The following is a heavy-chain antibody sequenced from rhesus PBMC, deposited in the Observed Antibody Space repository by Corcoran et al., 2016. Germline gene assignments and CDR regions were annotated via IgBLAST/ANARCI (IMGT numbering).Heavy chain of an antibody. CDR2: IYGSIGIT. D-gene: IGHD1-26*01. J-gene: IGHJ4*01. V-gene: IGHV4-76*01. CDR1: GGSISSGYD. CDR3: ARDNFGIDY. Sequence: QVQLQESGPGMVKPSETLSLTCAVSGGSISSGYDWWWIRQLPGKGLEWIGYIYGSIGITNYNPSLKNRVTISKDASKNQFSLKLSSVTAADTAVYYCARDNFGIDYWGQ.